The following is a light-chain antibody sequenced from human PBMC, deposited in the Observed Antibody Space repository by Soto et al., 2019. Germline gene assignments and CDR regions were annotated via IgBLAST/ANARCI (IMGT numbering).Light chain of an antibody. CDR1: QSLVYKDGHTY. J-gene: IGKJ3*01. Sequence: DIVMTQTPLSSSVTLGQPASISCRSSQSLVYKDGHTYLSWLHQRPGQPPRLLIYEVSKRFSGVPDRFSGSGAATDFTLQISRVEAEDVGVYYCMQGTDFPLTFGPGTKVDI. V-gene: IGKV2-24*01. CDR3: MQGTDFPLT. CDR2: EVS.